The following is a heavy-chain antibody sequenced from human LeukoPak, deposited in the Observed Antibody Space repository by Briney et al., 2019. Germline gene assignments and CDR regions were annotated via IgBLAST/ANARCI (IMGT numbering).Heavy chain of an antibody. D-gene: IGHD3-16*02. V-gene: IGHV1-18*01. J-gene: IGHJ4*02. CDR2: ISAYNGNT. CDR3: ARDLYDYVWGSYRYTGDYFDY. Sequence: ASVKVSCKASGYTFTSYGISWVRQAPGQGLEWMGWISAYNGNTNYAQKLQGRVTMTTDTSTSTAYMELRSLRSDDTAVYYCARDLYDYVWGSYRYTGDYFDYWGQGTLVTVSS. CDR1: GYTFTSYG.